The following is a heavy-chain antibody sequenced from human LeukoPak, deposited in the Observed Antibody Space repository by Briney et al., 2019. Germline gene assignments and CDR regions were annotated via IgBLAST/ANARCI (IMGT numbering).Heavy chain of an antibody. J-gene: IGHJ5*02. Sequence: ASVTVSCKASGYTFTSHYIHWVRQAPGQGLEWMGIINPSGGSTSYAQKFQGRVTMTRDMSTSTVYMELSSLRSEDTAVYYCARGRYNSLYYYGSSRHDWFDPWGQGTRVTVSS. V-gene: IGHV1-46*01. D-gene: IGHD3-10*01. CDR2: INPSGGST. CDR1: GYTFTSHY. CDR3: ARGRYNSLYYYGSSRHDWFDP.